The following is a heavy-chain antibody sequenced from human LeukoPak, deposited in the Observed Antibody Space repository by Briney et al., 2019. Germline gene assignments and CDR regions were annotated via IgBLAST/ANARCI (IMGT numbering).Heavy chain of an antibody. CDR3: AREYVNPGFDL. J-gene: IGHJ5*02. D-gene: IGHD3-10*02. V-gene: IGHV1-2*02. CDR2: INPNSGGT. CDR1: GYTFTTYY. Sequence: ASVRVSCKASGYTFTTYYMHWVRQAPGQGLEWMGWINPNSGGTSYAQKFQGRVTMTRDTSISTAYMDLSRLQSDDTAVYYCAREYVNPGFDLWGQGTLVTVSS.